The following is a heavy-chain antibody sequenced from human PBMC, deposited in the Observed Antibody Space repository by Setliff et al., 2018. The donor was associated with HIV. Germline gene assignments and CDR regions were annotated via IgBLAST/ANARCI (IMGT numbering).Heavy chain of an antibody. Sequence: HPGGSLRLSCAASGFTFSSYGMHWVRQAPGKGLEWVAFIRYDGSNKYYADSVKGRFTISRDNSKNTLYLRMNSLRAEDTAVYYCAQAKTSVSGSYYQYLQHWGQGTLVTVSS. CDR1: GFTFSSYG. CDR3: AQAKTSVSGSYYQYLQH. D-gene: IGHD3-10*01. CDR2: IRYDGSNK. J-gene: IGHJ1*01. V-gene: IGHV3-30*02.